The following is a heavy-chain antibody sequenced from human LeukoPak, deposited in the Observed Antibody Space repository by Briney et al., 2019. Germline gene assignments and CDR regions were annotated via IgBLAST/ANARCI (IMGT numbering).Heavy chain of an antibody. J-gene: IGHJ5*02. CDR3: AREMATISNWFDP. CDR2: INPNSGGT. D-gene: IGHD5-24*01. Sequence: ASVKVSCKASGYTFTGCYMHWVRQAPGQGLEWMGWINPNSGGTNYAQKFQGWVTMTRDTSISTAYMELSRLRSDDTAVYYCAREMATISNWFDPWGQGTLVTVSS. V-gene: IGHV1-2*04. CDR1: GYTFTGCY.